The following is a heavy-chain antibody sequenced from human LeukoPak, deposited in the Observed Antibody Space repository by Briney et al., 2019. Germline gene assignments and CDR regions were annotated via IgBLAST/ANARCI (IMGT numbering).Heavy chain of an antibody. CDR2: IKGDGSSI. J-gene: IGHJ4*02. D-gene: IGHD3-22*01. CDR3: ARGPFPHHYYDSSGFYY. Sequence: GGSLRLSCAASGFTFSNYWMAWVRQAPGKGLEWVANIKGDGSSIYYVDSVKGRFTISRDNAKNSLYLQMNSLRVEDTAVYYCARGPFPHHYYDSSGFYYWGQGTLVTVSS. CDR1: GFTFSNYW. V-gene: IGHV3-7*01.